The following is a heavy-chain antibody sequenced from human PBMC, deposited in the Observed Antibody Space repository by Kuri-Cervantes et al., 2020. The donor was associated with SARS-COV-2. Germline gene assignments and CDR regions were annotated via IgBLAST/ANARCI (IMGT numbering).Heavy chain of an antibody. V-gene: IGHV3-66*02. J-gene: IGHJ4*02. Sequence: GESLKISCAASGFTFSSYSMNWVRQAPGKGLEWVSVIYSGGSTYYADSVKGRFTISRDNSKNTLYLQMNSLRAEDTAVYYCARDRGSGWYPIDYWGQGTLVTVSS. D-gene: IGHD6-19*01. CDR3: ARDRGSGWYPIDY. CDR1: GFTFSSYS. CDR2: IYSGGST.